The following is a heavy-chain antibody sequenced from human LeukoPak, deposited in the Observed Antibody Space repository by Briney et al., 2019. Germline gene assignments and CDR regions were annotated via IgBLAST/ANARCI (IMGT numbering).Heavy chain of an antibody. Sequence: ASVKVSCKASGYTFIGYYMHWVRQAPGQGLEWMGWINPNSGDSNSAQKFQGRVNMTRDTSISTAYMELSGLRSDDTAVYYCMRDRGGTYYYGTGNDLSRPFDFWGQGTLVTVSS. D-gene: IGHD3-10*01. CDR3: MRDRGGTYYYGTGNDLSRPFDF. J-gene: IGHJ4*02. CDR2: INPNSGDS. V-gene: IGHV1-2*02. CDR1: GYTFIGYY.